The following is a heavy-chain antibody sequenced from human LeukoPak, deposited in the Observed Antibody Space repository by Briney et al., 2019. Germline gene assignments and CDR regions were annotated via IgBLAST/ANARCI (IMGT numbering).Heavy chain of an antibody. CDR3: ASPNRRDVY. Sequence: GGSLRLSCAASGFTFSSYSMNWVRQAPGKGLEWVSYISSSSSTIYSADSVKGRFTISRANAKNSLYLQMNSLGAEDAAVYYCASPNRRDVYWGQGTLVTVSS. CDR1: GFTFSSYS. V-gene: IGHV3-48*01. CDR2: ISSSSSTI. D-gene: IGHD5-24*01. J-gene: IGHJ4*02.